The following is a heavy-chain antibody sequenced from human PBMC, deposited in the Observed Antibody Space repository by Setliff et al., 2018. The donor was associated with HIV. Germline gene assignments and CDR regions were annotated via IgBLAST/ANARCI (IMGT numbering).Heavy chain of an antibody. V-gene: IGHV4-59*08. D-gene: IGHD4-4*01. CDR1: GGSISSYY. J-gene: IGHJ4*02. CDR2: IQASGIT. CDR3: ARLSRWGTMTTLDF. Sequence: SETLSLTCTVSGGSISSYYWSWIRQPPGKGLEWIAYIQASGITNHKPSLKSRATISVDTSKNQFSLTLSSVTAADTAVYFCARLSRWGTMTTLDFWGQGTLVTVSS.